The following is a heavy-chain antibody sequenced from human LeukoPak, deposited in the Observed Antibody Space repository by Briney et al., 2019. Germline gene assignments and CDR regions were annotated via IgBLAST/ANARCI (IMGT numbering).Heavy chain of an antibody. V-gene: IGHV1-18*04. CDR3: ARDGSSSWYYYYYGMDV. CDR1: EYIFTNYA. CDR2: ISAYNGNT. J-gene: IGHJ6*02. Sequence: ASVKVSCKTYEYIFTNYAMHWARQAPGQGLEWMGWISAYNGNTNYAQKLQGRVTMTTDTSTSTAYMELRSLRSDDTAVYYCARDGSSSWYYYYYGMDVWGQGTTVTVSS. D-gene: IGHD6-13*01.